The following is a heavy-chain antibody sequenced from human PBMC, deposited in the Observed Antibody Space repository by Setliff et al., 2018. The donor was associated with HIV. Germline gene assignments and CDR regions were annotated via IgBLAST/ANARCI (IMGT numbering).Heavy chain of an antibody. CDR3: ARHSGLGGYYSPFDY. J-gene: IGHJ4*02. V-gene: IGHV4-39*01. D-gene: IGHD3-22*01. Sequence: PSETLSLTCTVSGGSIKSSSDYWGWIRQPPGKGLEWIGTIYYSGSTYYNPSIKSRVTISVDTSKNQFSQKLCSVTAADATVYYCARHSGLGGYYSPFDYWGPGTLVTVSS. CDR1: GGSIKSSSDY. CDR2: IYYSGST.